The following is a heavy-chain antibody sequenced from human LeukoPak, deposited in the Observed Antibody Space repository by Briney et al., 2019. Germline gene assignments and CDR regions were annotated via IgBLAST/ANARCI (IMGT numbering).Heavy chain of an antibody. J-gene: IGHJ4*02. V-gene: IGHV4-61*01. CDR2: IFHSGSP. CDR3: AGWEYQLLEF. Sequence: SETLSLTCTVSGYSISSGYYWSWIRQPPGKGLEWIGYIFHSGSPNHNPSLKSRVSISVDTSKNQFSLRLNSVTAADTAVYYCAGWEYQLLEFWGQGTLVTVSS. CDR1: GYSISSGYY. D-gene: IGHD2-2*01.